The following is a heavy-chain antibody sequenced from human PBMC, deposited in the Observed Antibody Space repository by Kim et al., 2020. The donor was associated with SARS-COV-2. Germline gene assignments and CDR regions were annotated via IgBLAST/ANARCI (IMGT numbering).Heavy chain of an antibody. V-gene: IGHV3-30*01. CDR3: ARGSGSYSKGFDY. J-gene: IGHJ4*02. Sequence: ADSVKGRITISRDNSKNTLYLQMNSLRAEDTAVYYCARGSGSYSKGFDYWGQGTLVTVSS. D-gene: IGHD1-26*01.